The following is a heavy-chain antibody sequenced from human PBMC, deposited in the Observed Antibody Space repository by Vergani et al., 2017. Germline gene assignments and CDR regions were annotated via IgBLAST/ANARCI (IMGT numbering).Heavy chain of an antibody. D-gene: IGHD6-6*01. Sequence: QVQLVQSGAEVKKPGSSVKVSCKASGGTFSSYAISWVRQAPGQGLEWMGRIIPIFGTAKYAQKFQGRVTITADESTSTAYMELSSLRSEDTAVYYCASTLTIAARRPDYYYYYMDVWGKGTTVTVSS. CDR2: IIPIFGTA. CDR3: ASTLTIAARRPDYYYYYMDV. J-gene: IGHJ6*03. CDR1: GGTFSSYA. V-gene: IGHV1-69*13.